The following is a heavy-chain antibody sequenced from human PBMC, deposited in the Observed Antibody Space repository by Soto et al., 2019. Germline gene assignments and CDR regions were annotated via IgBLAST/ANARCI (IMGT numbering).Heavy chain of an antibody. CDR1: GFSFSNYE. V-gene: IGHV3-48*03. CDR3: ARDRAAGGY. Sequence: GGSLRLSCAASGFSFSNYEMNWVRQAPGKGLEWVAYISSGGDTIHYADSVRGRFTVSRDNARNSLSLQMNTLRVEDTALYYCARDRAAGGYWGQGTLVTVSS. D-gene: IGHD6-13*01. J-gene: IGHJ4*02. CDR2: ISSGGDTI.